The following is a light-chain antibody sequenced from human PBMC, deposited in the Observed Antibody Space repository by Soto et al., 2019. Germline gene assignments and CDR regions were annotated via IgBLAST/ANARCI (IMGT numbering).Light chain of an antibody. CDR1: SSDVGAYTY. CDR2: DVS. J-gene: IGLJ1*01. CDR3: GSYRSTSTLGV. V-gene: IGLV2-14*03. Sequence: QSALTQPASVSGSPGQSITISCSGTSSDVGAYTYVSWYQVHPGEPPKLVIYDVSKRPSGVSNRFSGSKCGNTASLTISGLQAEDEGDYYCGSYRSTSTLGVFGTGTKLDRP.